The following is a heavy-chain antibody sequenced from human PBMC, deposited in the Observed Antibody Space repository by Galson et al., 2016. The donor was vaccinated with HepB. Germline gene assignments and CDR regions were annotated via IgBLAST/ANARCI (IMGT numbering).Heavy chain of an antibody. CDR3: ARVRAHYGSGSRSDF. CDR2: IFYSGST. J-gene: IGHJ4*02. D-gene: IGHD3-10*01. CDR1: GDSITYFY. Sequence: SETLSLTCNVSGDSITYFYWTWIRQPPGKGLEWVGSIFYSGSTNYSPSLKSRVTISVDTSKNHFSLKLRSVTAADTAVYYCARVRAHYGSGSRSDFWGQGILVAVSS. V-gene: IGHV4-59*01.